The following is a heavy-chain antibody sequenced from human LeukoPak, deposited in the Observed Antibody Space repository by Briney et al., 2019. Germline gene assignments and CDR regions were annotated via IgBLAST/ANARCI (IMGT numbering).Heavy chain of an antibody. Sequence: GGSLRLSCATSDFTVSSNYMSWVRQAPGKGLEWVSIIYSNGSTYYADSMKGRFTISRDNSKNTLYLQMNSLRAEDTAVYYCARFYSSGSFGAFDIWGQGTMISVSS. CDR3: ARFYSSGSFGAFDI. V-gene: IGHV3-53*01. J-gene: IGHJ3*02. D-gene: IGHD6-19*01. CDR1: DFTVSSNY. CDR2: IYSNGST.